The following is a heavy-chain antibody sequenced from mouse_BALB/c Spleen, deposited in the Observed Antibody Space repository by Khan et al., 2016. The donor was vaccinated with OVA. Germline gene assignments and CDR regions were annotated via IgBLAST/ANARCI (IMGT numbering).Heavy chain of an antibody. CDR2: INTYTGEP. CDR3: TRPPYYSCTKDY. D-gene: IGHD2-10*01. J-gene: IGHJ4*01. V-gene: IGHV9-3-1*01. Sequence: QIQFLQSGPELKKPGQTLSLSCKASGYTFTSFGMYWVNQAPRKGLLWLGWINTYTGEPTYAADFKGRFAFSLETSANPVYLQINTLTNEDTATYYSTRPPYYSCTKDYWGQRTSVTVSS. CDR1: GYTFTSFG.